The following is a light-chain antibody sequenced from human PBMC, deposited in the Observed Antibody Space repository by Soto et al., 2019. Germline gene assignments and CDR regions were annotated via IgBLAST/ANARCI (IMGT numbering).Light chain of an antibody. CDR3: LQYYTGLALS. CDR2: WAS. V-gene: IGKV4-1*01. CDR1: QSVFSRSNNQNY. Sequence: DIVMTQSPDSLAVSLGERATINCKSSQSVFSRSNNQNYLPWFQQKPGQTPKMLIFWASTRQSGVPDRFRGSGSGTDFNLTINNLQAEDVAVYYCLQYYTGLALSFGGGTKVEIK. J-gene: IGKJ4*01.